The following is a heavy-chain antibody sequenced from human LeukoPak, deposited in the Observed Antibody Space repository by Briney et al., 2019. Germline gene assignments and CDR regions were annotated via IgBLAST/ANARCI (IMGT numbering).Heavy chain of an antibody. Sequence: ASVKVSCKASGYTFTSYDINWVRQATGQGLEWMGWMNPNSGNTGYAQKFQGRVTMTRNTSISTAYMELSSLRSEDTAVYYCATIGYCSGGSCYDYSDYWGQGTLVTVSS. D-gene: IGHD2-15*01. V-gene: IGHV1-8*01. CDR1: GYTFTSYD. CDR3: ATIGYCSGGSCYDYSDY. J-gene: IGHJ4*02. CDR2: MNPNSGNT.